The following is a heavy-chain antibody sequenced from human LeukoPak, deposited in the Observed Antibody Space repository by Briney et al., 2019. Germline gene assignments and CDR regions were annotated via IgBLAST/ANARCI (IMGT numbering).Heavy chain of an antibody. D-gene: IGHD6-19*01. Sequence: GESLKISCKGSGYSFTSYWITWVRQMPGKGLEWMGRIDPTDSYTNYSPSFQGHDTISADKSISTAYLQWSSLKASDTAMYYCARQVAVGQWLVRWGQGTLVTVSS. V-gene: IGHV5-10-1*01. CDR2: IDPTDSYT. J-gene: IGHJ4*02. CDR3: ARQVAVGQWLVR. CDR1: GYSFTSYW.